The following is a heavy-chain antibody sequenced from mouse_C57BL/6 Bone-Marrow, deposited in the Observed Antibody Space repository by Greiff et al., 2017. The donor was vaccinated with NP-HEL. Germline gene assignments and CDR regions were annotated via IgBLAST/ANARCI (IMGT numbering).Heavy chain of an antibody. CDR3: ASTLYYYGSSYDY. V-gene: IGHV1-69*01. Sequence: QVHVKQPGAELVMPGASVKLSCKASGYTFTSYWMHWVKQRPGQGLEWIGEIDPSDSYTNYNQKFKGKSTLTVDKSSSTAYMQLSSLTSEDSAVYYCASTLYYYGSSYDYWGQGTTLTVSS. J-gene: IGHJ2*01. D-gene: IGHD1-1*01. CDR2: IDPSDSYT. CDR1: GYTFTSYW.